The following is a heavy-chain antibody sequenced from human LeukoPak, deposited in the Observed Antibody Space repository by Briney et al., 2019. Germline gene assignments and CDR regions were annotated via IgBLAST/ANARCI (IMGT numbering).Heavy chain of an antibody. V-gene: IGHV5-51*01. J-gene: IGHJ5*02. CDR2: IYPGYSDT. CDR3: ARANYYGSGSSSVQHWFDP. CDR1: GYSFTSYW. D-gene: IGHD3-10*01. Sequence: GESLKISCKGSGYSFTSYWIGWVRQMPGKGLEWMGIIYPGYSDTRYSPSFQGQVTISADKSISTAYLQWSSLKASDTAMYYCARANYYGSGSSSVQHWFDPWGQGTLVTVSS.